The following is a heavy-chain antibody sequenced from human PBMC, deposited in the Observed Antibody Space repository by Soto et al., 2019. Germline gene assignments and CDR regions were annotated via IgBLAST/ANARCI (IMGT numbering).Heavy chain of an antibody. J-gene: IGHJ4*02. D-gene: IGHD1-26*01. CDR3: VRDLIYSFDF. CDR1: GFTFSTYS. Sequence: EVQLVESGGGLVQPGGSLRLSCAASGFTFSTYSMNWVRQAPGKGLEWISYISRSSDFIYYADSVKGRFTISRDNAKNSLYLQMNSLGAEDTAMYYCVRDLIYSFDFWGQGTLVTVSS. CDR2: ISRSSDFI. V-gene: IGHV3-48*01.